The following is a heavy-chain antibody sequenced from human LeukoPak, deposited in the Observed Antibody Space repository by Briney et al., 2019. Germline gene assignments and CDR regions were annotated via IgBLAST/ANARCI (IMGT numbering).Heavy chain of an antibody. CDR3: ARAYSRSRFDY. CDR2: IELSDSYN. Sequence: GESLKISCKGSGYNFTNYWISWVRQMPGKGLEWMGTIELSDSYNNYSPSFQGHVTISADKSISTAYLHWSSLKASCTAMYYCARAYSRSRFDYWGQGTLVTVSS. CDR1: GYNFTNYW. D-gene: IGHD6-6*01. V-gene: IGHV5-10-1*01. J-gene: IGHJ4*02.